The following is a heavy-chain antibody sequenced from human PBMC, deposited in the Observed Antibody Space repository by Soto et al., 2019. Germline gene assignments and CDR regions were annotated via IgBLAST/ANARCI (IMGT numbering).Heavy chain of an antibody. CDR3: ARDLDYGGHSHWHDS. Sequence: PGESLKISCKGSEYSFNTYWIAWVRQMPGKGLEWMGIIYPGDSRTVYSPSFQGQVTISADRSISTAYLQWSSLKDSDTALYYCARDLDYGGHSHWHDSWGQGTLVTVSS. D-gene: IGHD4-17*01. CDR2: IYPGDSRT. J-gene: IGHJ5*01. V-gene: IGHV5-51*01. CDR1: EYSFNTYW.